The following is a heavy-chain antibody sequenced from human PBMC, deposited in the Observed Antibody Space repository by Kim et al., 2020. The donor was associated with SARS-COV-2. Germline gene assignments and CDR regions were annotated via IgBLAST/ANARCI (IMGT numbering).Heavy chain of an antibody. Sequence: SETLSLTCTVSGGSVSSGSYYWSWIRQPPVKGLEWIGYIYYSRSTNYNPSLKSRVTISVDTSKNQFSLKLSSVTAADTAVYYCARAGEGGYDILTGLDYFDYWGQGTLVTVSS. CDR2: IYYSRST. V-gene: IGHV4-61*01. CDR1: GGSVSSGSYY. J-gene: IGHJ4*02. D-gene: IGHD3-9*01. CDR3: ARAGEGGYDILTGLDYFDY.